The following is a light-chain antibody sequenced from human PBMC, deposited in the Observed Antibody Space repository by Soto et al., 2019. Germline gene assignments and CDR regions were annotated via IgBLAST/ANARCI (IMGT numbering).Light chain of an antibody. CDR2: AAS. J-gene: IGKJ1*01. Sequence: DIQMTQSPSSLSASVGDRVTITCRASQTINRYLNWYQQKPGKAPKLLIYAASSLESGVPSRFSGSGSGTEFTLTISSLQPDDFATYYCQQYDSYSMTFGQGTKVEIK. CDR3: QQYDSYSMT. CDR1: QTINRY. V-gene: IGKV1-39*01.